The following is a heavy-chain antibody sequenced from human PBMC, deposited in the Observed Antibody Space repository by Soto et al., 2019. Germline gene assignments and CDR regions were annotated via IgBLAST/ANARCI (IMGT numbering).Heavy chain of an antibody. D-gene: IGHD6-13*01. J-gene: IGHJ4*02. CDR3: ARGAGSTYDY. V-gene: IGHV4-39*07. CDR1: DLYISSSSYY. CDR2: IYYSGST. Sequence: PSETKSHTYTVSDLYISSSSYYWSWIRQPPGKGLEWIGNIYYSGSTYYNPSLKSRVTISVDTSKNQFSLKLSSVTAADTALYSCARGAGSTYDYWGQGTLVTVSS.